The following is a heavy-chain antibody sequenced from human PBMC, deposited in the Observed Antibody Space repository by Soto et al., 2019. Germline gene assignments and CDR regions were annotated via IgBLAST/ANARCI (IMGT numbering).Heavy chain of an antibody. Sequence: QLQLQESGSGLVKPSQTLSLTCAVSGGSISSGGYSWSWIRQPPGKGLEWIGYIYRSGSTYYNPSLKSRVTISVDRSKNQFSLKLSSVTAADTAVYYCARVTGTKRYYFDYWGQGTLVTVSS. CDR2: IYRSGST. V-gene: IGHV4-30-2*01. D-gene: IGHD1-7*01. CDR3: ARVTGTKRYYFDY. J-gene: IGHJ4*02. CDR1: GGSISSGGYS.